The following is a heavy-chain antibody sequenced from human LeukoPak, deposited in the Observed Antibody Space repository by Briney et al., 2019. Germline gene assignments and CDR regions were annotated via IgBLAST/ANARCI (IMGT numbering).Heavy chain of an antibody. V-gene: IGHV3-23*01. CDR3: TKDFRGSGYFFGY. J-gene: IGHJ4*02. CDR1: GFTFNNHA. D-gene: IGHD3-10*01. Sequence: GGSLRLSCVVSGFTFNNHAMSWVRQAPGKGLEWVSAISGSGDNTFYAGSVRGRFTISRDNSKNTLYLQMDSLRAEDTAIYYCTKDFRGSGYFFGYWGQGTPVTVSS. CDR2: ISGSGDNT.